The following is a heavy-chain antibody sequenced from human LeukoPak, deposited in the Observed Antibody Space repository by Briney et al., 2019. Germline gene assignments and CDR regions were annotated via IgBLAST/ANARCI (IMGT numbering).Heavy chain of an antibody. CDR3: ARDGSGVWAGY. V-gene: IGHV1-2*02. J-gene: IGHJ4*02. D-gene: IGHD2-8*02. CDR2: INPNSSGK. CDR1: GYTFTGYY. Sequence: ASVKVSCTASGYTFTGYYMHWVRQAPGQGLEWMGWINPNSSGKNYAQKVQGRVTMTRDTSISTAYMELSRLRSDDTAVYYCARDGSGVWAGYWGQGTLVTVSS.